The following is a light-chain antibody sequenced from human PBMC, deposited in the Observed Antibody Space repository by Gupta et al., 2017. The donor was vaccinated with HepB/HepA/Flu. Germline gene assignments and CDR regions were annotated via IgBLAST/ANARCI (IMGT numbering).Light chain of an antibody. CDR2: WAS. CDR1: QKGVYSNNKDF. V-gene: IGKV4-1*01. J-gene: IGKJ5*01. Sequence: DIVMTQSPDSLSVSLGERATINCKSSQKGVYSNNKDFLAWYQQKPGHPPKLLISWASTREYGVPDRFSGRGSGTDFTLTISSLQAEDEAAYYCQQDDYTPLTFGQGTRLEIK. CDR3: QQDDYTPLT.